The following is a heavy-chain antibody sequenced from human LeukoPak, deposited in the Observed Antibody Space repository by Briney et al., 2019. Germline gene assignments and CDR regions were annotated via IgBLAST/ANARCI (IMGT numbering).Heavy chain of an antibody. CDR2: INPNSGGT. CDR1: GYTFSGYF. CDR3: ARGGVGTSGYDRFDS. D-gene: IGHD5-12*01. J-gene: IGHJ4*02. V-gene: IGHV1-2*02. Sequence: ASVTVSCKASGYTFSGYFLHWVRQAPGQGLEWMGWINPNSGGTYYTENFQDRVIVTRDTSISTAYMELSRLRSDDTALYYCARGGVGTSGYDRFDSWGQGTLVTVSS.